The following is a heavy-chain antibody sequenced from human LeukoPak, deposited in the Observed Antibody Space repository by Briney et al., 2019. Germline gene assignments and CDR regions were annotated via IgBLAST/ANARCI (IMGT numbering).Heavy chain of an antibody. J-gene: IGHJ5*02. CDR3: AGEVVRDVSGVDYTWLDP. Sequence: PGRSLRLSCAASGFNFNTYGMHWVRQTPGKGLEWVAVIWHDGSDEYYADSVKGRFTISRDNSKSLVYLQMDSLRDEDTAVYYCAGEVVRDVSGVDYTWLDPWGQGTLVLVS. CDR2: IWHDGSDE. V-gene: IGHV3-33*01. D-gene: IGHD2-8*01. CDR1: GFNFNTYG.